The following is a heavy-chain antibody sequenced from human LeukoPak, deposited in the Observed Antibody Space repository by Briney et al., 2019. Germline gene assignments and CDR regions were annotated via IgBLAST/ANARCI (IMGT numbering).Heavy chain of an antibody. CDR1: GFTVSSNY. CDR3: GVQYLPQTRFYFDN. CDR2: IYSGGST. D-gene: IGHD2/OR15-2a*01. Sequence: GGSLRLSCAASGFTVSSNYMSWVRQAPGKGLEWVSVIYSGGSTYYADSVKGRFTISRDNSKNTLYLQMNSLRAEDTAVYYCGVQYLPQTRFYFDNGAQGTRVTFPS. J-gene: IGHJ4*02. V-gene: IGHV3-66*02.